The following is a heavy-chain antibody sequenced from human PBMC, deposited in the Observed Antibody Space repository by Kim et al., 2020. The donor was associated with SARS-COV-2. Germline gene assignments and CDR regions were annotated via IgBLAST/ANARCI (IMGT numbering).Heavy chain of an antibody. CDR3: ARHIGYCSSTSCYRPDYYYYYMDV. CDR1: GGSISSYY. D-gene: IGHD2-2*02. V-gene: IGHV4-4*07. Sequence: SETLSLTCTVSGGSISSYYWSWIRQPAGKGLEWIGRIYTSGSTNYNPSLKSRVTMSVDTSKNQFSLKLSSVTAADTAVYYCARHIGYCSSTSCYRPDYYYYYMDVWGKGTTVTVSS. CDR2: IYTSGST. J-gene: IGHJ6*03.